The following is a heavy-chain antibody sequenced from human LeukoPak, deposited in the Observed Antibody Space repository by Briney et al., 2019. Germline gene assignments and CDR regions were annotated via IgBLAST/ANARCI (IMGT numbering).Heavy chain of an antibody. CDR2: IYSGGIT. J-gene: IGHJ4*02. D-gene: IGHD6-19*01. CDR3: ARRDSSGSN. Sequence: GGSLRLSCAASGFTVTTNYMSWVRQAPGKGLEWVSVIYSGGITYYADSVKGRFTISRDSSKNTLYLQMNSLRVEDTAVYYCARRDSSGSNWGQGTLVTVSS. V-gene: IGHV3-66*02. CDR1: GFTVTTNY.